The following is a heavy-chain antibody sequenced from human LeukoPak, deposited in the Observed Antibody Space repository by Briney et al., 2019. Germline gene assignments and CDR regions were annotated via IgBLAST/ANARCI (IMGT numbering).Heavy chain of an antibody. CDR2: IQYDGSNK. CDR1: GFTFSSYW. D-gene: IGHD2-21*01. V-gene: IGHV3-30*02. J-gene: IGHJ3*02. CDR3: AKDDVDVVAPGHDAFDI. Sequence: PGGSLRLSCAASGFTFSSYWMSWVRQAPGKGLEWVAFIQYDGSNKYYADSVMGRFTISRDNSKNTLYLQMNSLRGEDTAVYFCAKDDVDVVAPGHDAFDIWGQGTLVTVSS.